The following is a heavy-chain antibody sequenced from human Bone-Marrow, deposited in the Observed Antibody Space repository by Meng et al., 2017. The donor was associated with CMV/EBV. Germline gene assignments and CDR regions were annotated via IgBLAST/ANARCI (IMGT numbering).Heavy chain of an antibody. V-gene: IGHV3-74*01. J-gene: IGHJ3*02. CDR1: GFTFSSYW. D-gene: IGHD3-22*01. Sequence: GGSLRLSCAASGFTFSSYWMHWVRQAPGKGLVWVSRINSDGSSTSYADSVKGRFTISRDTAKNTLYLQMNSLRAEDTAVYYCAKDLTLDPSITMIVVVKVASAFDIWGQGTMVTVSS. CDR2: INSDGSST. CDR3: AKDLTLDPSITMIVVVKVASAFDI.